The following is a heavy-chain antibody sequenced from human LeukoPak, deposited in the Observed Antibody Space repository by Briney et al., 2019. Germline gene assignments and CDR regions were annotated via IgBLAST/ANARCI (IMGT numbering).Heavy chain of an antibody. CDR1: GFIFSNVY. CDR2: ILRTAEGGTT. Sequence: GGSLRLSCAASGFIFSNVYMSWVRQAPGKGLEWVGRILRTAEGGTTDYAAPVIGRFTISRDDSKTTLYLQMNSLKTEDTAVYFCTTEWYFDSGYRPFGYWGQGSLVTVSS. V-gene: IGHV3-15*01. CDR3: TTEWYFDSGYRPFGY. J-gene: IGHJ4*02. D-gene: IGHD3-22*01.